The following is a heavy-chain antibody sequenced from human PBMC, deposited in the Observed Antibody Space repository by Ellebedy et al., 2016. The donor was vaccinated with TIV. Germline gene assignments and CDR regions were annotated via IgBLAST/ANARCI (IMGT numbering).Heavy chain of an antibody. CDR1: GFTFSSYA. D-gene: IGHD3-22*01. Sequence: GESLKISCAASGFTFSSYAMNWIRQAPGKGLEWISVISGGGETTSYADSVKGRFTISRDNSKNMLFLQMNSLRAEDTALYYFAKGRKLIRSSSLDYWGQGTLVTVSS. V-gene: IGHV3-23*01. CDR3: AKGRKLIRSSSLDY. J-gene: IGHJ4*02. CDR2: ISGGGETT.